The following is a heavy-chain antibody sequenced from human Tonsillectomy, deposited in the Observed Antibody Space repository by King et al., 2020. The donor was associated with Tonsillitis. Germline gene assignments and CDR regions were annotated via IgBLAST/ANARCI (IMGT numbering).Heavy chain of an antibody. CDR3: ARMSDWYSYFDY. J-gene: IGHJ4*02. Sequence: TLKESGPVLVKPTETLTLTCTVSGFSLSNVRMGVSWIRQPPGKALELLAHIFSNDEKSYSTSLKSRLTISKDTSKRQVVLTMTNVDPVDTATYYCARMSDWYSYFDYWGQGTLVTVSS. CDR1: GFSLSNVRMG. V-gene: IGHV2-26*01. CDR2: IFSNDEK. D-gene: IGHD6-19*01.